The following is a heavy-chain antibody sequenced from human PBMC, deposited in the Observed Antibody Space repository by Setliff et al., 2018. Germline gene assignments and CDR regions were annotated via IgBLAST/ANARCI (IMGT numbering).Heavy chain of an antibody. D-gene: IGHD3-10*01. CDR3: ARDLIRGAPNWFDP. CDR2: ISYGSTYI. V-gene: IGHV3-21*01. CDR1: GFTFSSYC. J-gene: IGHJ5*02. Sequence: GGSLRLSCVASGFTFSSYCMDWFRQAPGKGLEWVSSISYGSTYIYQSDSVRGRFTISRDNAKSSLYLQMNSLRAEDTAVYHCARDLIRGAPNWFDPWGQGTLVTVSS.